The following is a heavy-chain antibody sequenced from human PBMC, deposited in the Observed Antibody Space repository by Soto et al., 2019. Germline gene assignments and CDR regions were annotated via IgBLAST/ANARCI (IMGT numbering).Heavy chain of an antibody. Sequence: QVHLVQSGAEXXXXGASVKVSCKGSGYTFTSYGITWVRQAPGQGLEWMGWISAHNGNTDYAQKLQGRVTVTRDTSTSTAYMELRSLRSDDTAVYYCARGRYGDYWGQGALVTVSS. CDR2: ISAHNGNT. D-gene: IGHD1-1*01. CDR1: GYTFTSYG. CDR3: ARGRYGDY. V-gene: IGHV1-18*01. J-gene: IGHJ4*02.